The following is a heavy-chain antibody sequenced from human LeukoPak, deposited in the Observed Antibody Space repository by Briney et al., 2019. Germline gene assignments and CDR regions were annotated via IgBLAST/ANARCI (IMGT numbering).Heavy chain of an antibody. CDR2: IKSKSDGGTT. CDR1: GFTFSNAW. V-gene: IGHV3-15*01. CDR3: AKDLEPYTSGWYGDY. J-gene: IGHJ4*02. D-gene: IGHD6-19*01. Sequence: GGSLRLSCAASGFTFSNAWMTWVRQAPGKGLEWVGRIKSKSDGGTTDYDAPVKGRFTISRDDSKNTLYLQMNSLRAEDTAVYHCAKDLEPYTSGWYGDYWGQGTLVTVSS.